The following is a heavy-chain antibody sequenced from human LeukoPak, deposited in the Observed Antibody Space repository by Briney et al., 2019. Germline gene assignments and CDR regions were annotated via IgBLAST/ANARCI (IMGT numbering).Heavy chain of an antibody. V-gene: IGHV4-59*01. CDR1: GGSISSYY. D-gene: IGHD2-2*01. CDR2: IYYSGST. J-gene: IGHJ4*02. Sequence: SETLSLTCTDSGGSISSYYWSWIRQPPGKGLDWIGYIYYSGSTNYNPSLKSRVTISVDTSKNQFSLKLSSVTAADTAVYYCARAPEVPAAISLDYWGQGTLVTVSS. CDR3: ARAPEVPAAISLDY.